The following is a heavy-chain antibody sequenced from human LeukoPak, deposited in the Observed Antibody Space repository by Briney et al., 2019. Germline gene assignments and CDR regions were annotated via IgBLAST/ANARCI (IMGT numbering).Heavy chain of an antibody. J-gene: IGHJ4*02. CDR3: ARQKYQRGPDVSYFDY. D-gene: IGHD2-8*01. V-gene: IGHV3-21*01. CDR1: GFTFNTYA. CDR2: INSGNSYQ. Sequence: GGSLRLSCAASGFTFNTYAMSWVRQAPGKGLEWVSLINSGNSYQHYADSVKGRFTISRDNAKNSLYLQMNSLRAEDTAVYYCARQKYQRGPDVSYFDYWGQGTLVTVSS.